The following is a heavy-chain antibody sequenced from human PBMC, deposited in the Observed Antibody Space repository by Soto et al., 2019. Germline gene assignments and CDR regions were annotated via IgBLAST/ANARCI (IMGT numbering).Heavy chain of an antibody. Sequence: SETLSLTCTVSGGSISSYDWSWIRQPAGKGLEWIGSIYTSGSTNYIPSLKSRVTTSVDTSKNQYSLKLSSVTAADTAVYHCARDVRYYDSSGYYAWFHTWGQGTLVTVS. V-gene: IGHV4-4*07. CDR2: IYTSGST. J-gene: IGHJ5*02. CDR1: GGSISSYD. CDR3: ARDVRYYDSSGYYAWFHT. D-gene: IGHD3-22*01.